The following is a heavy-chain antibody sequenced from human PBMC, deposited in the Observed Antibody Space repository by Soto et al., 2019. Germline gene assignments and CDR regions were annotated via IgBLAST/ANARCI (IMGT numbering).Heavy chain of an antibody. CDR2: IFYDGYT. J-gene: IGHJ4*02. V-gene: IGHV4-39*01. Sequence: QLQLQESGPGLVMPSETLSLTCTVSGDSISGSPYFWGWIRQPPGKRLEWIGSIFYDGYTVYSPYLQSRVTISVDTSKNQFSLRLTSVAAADTAIYFCARLQAAVPHYWGQGTLVTVSS. CDR1: GDSISGSPYF. D-gene: IGHD6-13*01. CDR3: ARLQAAVPHY.